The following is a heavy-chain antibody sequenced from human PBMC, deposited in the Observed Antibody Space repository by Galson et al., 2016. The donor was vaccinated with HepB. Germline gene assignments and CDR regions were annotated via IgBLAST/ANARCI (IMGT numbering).Heavy chain of an antibody. V-gene: IGHV4-34*01. D-gene: IGHD1-20*01. CDR1: GGSLSGSY. Sequence: SETLSLTCGVSGGSLSGSYWSWVRQPPGMGLEWIGAIYHSGSTNYNPSLKSRVTISVEKSKNQFSLKLSSVTAADTAVYYCARDRRVITGYYYFDYWGQGTLVTVSS. CDR3: ARDRRVITGYYYFDY. J-gene: IGHJ4*02. CDR2: IYHSGST.